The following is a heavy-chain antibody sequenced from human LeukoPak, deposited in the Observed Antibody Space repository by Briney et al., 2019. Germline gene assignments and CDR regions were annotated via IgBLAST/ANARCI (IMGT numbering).Heavy chain of an antibody. J-gene: IGHJ3*02. CDR3: ARLPGGAFDI. CDR1: GGSISSYY. Sequence: PSETLSLTCTVSGGSISSYYWSWIRQPPGKGLEWIGYIYTSGSTNYNPSLKSRVTISVDTSKNQFSLKLSSVTAADTAVYYCARLPGGAFDIWSQGTMVTVSS. V-gene: IGHV4-4*09. D-gene: IGHD1-14*01. CDR2: IYTSGST.